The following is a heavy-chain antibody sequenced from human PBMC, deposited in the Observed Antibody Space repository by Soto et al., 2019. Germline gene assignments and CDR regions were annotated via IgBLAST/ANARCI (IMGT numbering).Heavy chain of an antibody. D-gene: IGHD5-12*01. V-gene: IGHV1-69*02. CDR2: IIPILGIA. CDR3: ARSGYNIVATSNAFDI. Sequence: QVPLVQSGAEVKKPGSSVKVSCKASGGTFSSYTISWVRQAPGQGLEWMGRIIPILGIANYAQKFQGRVTITADKSTSTAYMELSSLRSEDTAVYYCARSGYNIVATSNAFDIWGQGTMVTVSS. CDR1: GGTFSSYT. J-gene: IGHJ3*02.